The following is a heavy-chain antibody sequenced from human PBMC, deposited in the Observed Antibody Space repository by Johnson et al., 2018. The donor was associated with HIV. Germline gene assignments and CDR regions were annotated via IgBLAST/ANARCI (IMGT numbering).Heavy chain of an antibody. CDR1: GFTFDDYG. Sequence: VQLVESGGGVVRPGGSLRLSCAASGFTFDDYGMSWVRQAPGKGLECVSGIDWSGGRTCYAYSVNGRFTISRDNAKKLLYLQMNSLRAEDTAVYYCARDESLRFLEWFDAFDIWGQGTMVTVSS. CDR3: ARDESLRFLEWFDAFDI. V-gene: IGHV3-20*04. CDR2: IDWSGGRT. J-gene: IGHJ3*02. D-gene: IGHD3-3*01.